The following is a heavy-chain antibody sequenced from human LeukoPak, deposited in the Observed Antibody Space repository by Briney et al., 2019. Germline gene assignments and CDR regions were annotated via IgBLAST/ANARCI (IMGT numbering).Heavy chain of an antibody. CDR3: ARSRYILVGATRVSPNWFDP. CDR2: INHSGST. Sequence: SETLSLTCTVSGGSISSSSYYWGWIRQPPGKRLEWIGEINHSGSTNYNPSLNSRVTISVDTSKHQFSLKLSSVTAADTAVYYCARSRYILVGATRVSPNWFDPWGQGTLVTVSS. J-gene: IGHJ5*02. D-gene: IGHD1-26*01. V-gene: IGHV4-39*07. CDR1: GGSISSSSYY.